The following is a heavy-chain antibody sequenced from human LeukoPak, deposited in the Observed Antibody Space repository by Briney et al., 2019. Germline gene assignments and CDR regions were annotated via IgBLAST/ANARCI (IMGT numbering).Heavy chain of an antibody. CDR2: IYYSGST. CDR1: GGSISSYY. D-gene: IGHD3-3*01. J-gene: IGHJ4*02. CDR3: ARGLYDFWSGYSISPFDY. V-gene: IGHV4-59*01. Sequence: SETLSLTCTVSGGSISSYYWSWIRQPPGKGLEWIGYIYYSGSTNYNPPLKSRVTISVDTSKNQFSLKLSSVTAADTAVYYCARGLYDFWSGYSISPFDYWGQGTLVTVSS.